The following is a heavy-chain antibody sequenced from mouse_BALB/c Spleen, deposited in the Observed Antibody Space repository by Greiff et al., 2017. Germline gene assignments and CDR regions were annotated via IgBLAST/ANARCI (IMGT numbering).Heavy chain of an antibody. CDR1: GFTFSSFG. D-gene: IGHD2-10*01. V-gene: IGHV5-17*02. J-gene: IGHJ4*01. CDR3: AREAYYGNYYAMDY. Sequence: DVKLQESGGGLVQPGGSRKLSCAASGFTFSSFGMHWVRQAPEKGLEWVAYISSGSSTIYYADTVKGRFTISRDNPKNTLFLQMTSLRSEDTAMYYCAREAYYGNYYAMDYWGQGTSVTVSS. CDR2: ISSGSSTI.